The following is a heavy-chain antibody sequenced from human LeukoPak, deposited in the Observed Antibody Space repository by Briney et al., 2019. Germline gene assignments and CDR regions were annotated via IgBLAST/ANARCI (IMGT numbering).Heavy chain of an antibody. D-gene: IGHD3-22*01. CDR1: GYTFTGYY. Sequence: ASVKVSCKASGYTFTGYYIHWVRQAPGQVLEWMGWINPNSGGTYYAQTFQGRVTMTRDTSISTVYMELSRLRSDDTAVFYCARVEYDSSGYSITHFDYWGQGTLVTVSS. CDR3: ARVEYDSSGYSITHFDY. J-gene: IGHJ4*02. V-gene: IGHV1-2*02. CDR2: INPNSGGT.